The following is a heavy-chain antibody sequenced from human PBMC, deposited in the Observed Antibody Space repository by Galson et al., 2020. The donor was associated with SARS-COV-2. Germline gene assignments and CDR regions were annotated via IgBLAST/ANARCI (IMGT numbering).Heavy chain of an antibody. CDR1: GFTFDDYA. Sequence: GGSLRLSCAASGFTFDDYAMHWVRQAPGKGLEWVAVISYDGSNKYYADSVKGRFTISRDNSKNTLYMQMNSVRAEDTAIYYCAKRLYSSSQSETRGMDVWGQGATVTVSS. J-gene: IGHJ6*02. CDR3: AKRLYSSSQSETRGMDV. V-gene: IGHV3-30*04. CDR2: ISYDGSNK. D-gene: IGHD6-13*01.